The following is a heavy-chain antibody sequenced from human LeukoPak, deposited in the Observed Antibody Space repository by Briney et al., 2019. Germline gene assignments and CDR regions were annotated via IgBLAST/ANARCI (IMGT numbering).Heavy chain of an antibody. V-gene: IGHV4-59*01. Sequence: SETLSLTCTVSGGSISSYYWSWIRQPPGKGLEWIGYIYYSGSANYNPSLKSRVTISVDTSKSQFSLKLSSVTAADTAVYYCARVSHYDILTGYSYYFDYWGQGTLVTVSS. J-gene: IGHJ4*02. CDR3: ARVSHYDILTGYSYYFDY. CDR1: GGSISSYY. CDR2: IYYSGSA. D-gene: IGHD3-9*01.